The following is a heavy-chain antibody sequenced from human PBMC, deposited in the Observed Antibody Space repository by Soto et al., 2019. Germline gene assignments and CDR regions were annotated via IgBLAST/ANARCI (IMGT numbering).Heavy chain of an antibody. J-gene: IGHJ6*02. CDR1: GYTFTDYW. CDR2: IYPGDSDT. CDR3: ERHISNLRYYYYAMVV. D-gene: IGHD4-4*01. V-gene: IGHV5-51*01. Sequence: PGESLKISCTRSGYTFTDYWMGWVRRLPGKGLEWMGIIYPGDSDTRYSPSFQGHVTITVDKSTSTAYLQWNTLKASDTAMYYCERHISNLRYYYYAMVVRGRGKTANVSS.